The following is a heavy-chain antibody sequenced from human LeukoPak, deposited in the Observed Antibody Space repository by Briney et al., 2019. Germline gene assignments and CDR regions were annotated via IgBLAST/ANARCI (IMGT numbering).Heavy chain of an antibody. V-gene: IGHV3-23*01. D-gene: IGHD3-10*01. Sequence: EGSLRLSCATSGCSFINSGMTWVRQAPGRGLEWVSDISGTVRGERTYYADSVKGRFTISRDNSKNTLYLQMDGLRADDTAVYYCLCYYASATFYWGQGTLVTVSS. CDR2: ISGTVRGERT. J-gene: IGHJ4*02. CDR3: LCYYASATFY. CDR1: GCSFINSG.